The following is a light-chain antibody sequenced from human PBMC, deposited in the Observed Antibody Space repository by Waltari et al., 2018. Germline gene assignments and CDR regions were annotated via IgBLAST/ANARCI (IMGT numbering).Light chain of an antibody. V-gene: IGLV1-40*01. CDR1: SSNLGAGYD. J-gene: IGLJ3*02. CDR2: GNN. CDR3: QSYDSSLSDSGV. Sequence: QSILTQPPSVSGAPGQKVTISCTGSSSNLGAGYDVHWYQQLPGAAPKLIIYGNNNRPSGVPDRFSGSKSGTSASLDITGLQTEDEADYYCQSYDSSLSDSGVFGGGTKVTVL.